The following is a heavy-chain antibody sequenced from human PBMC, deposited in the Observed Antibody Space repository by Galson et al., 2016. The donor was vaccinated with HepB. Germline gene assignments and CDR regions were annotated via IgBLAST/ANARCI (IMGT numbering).Heavy chain of an antibody. CDR3: ARDRRVGPTPTSLNY. V-gene: IGHV3-30*04. D-gene: IGHD1-26*01. Sequence: LRLSCAASGFTFSTYAIHWVRQAPGKGLEWVAVISFDGSNKYYADSVRGRFTISRDNSKNTLYLQMNSLRAEDTALYYCARDRRVGPTPTSLNYWGQGTLVTVSS. J-gene: IGHJ4*02. CDR2: ISFDGSNK. CDR1: GFTFSTYA.